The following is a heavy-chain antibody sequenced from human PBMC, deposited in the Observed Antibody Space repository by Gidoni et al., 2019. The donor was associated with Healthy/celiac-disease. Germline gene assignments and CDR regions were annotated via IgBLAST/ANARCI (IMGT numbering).Heavy chain of an antibody. V-gene: IGHV4-61*02. CDR1: GGSISSGSYY. Sequence: QVQLQESGPGLVKPSQTLSLTCTVSGGSISSGSYYWSWIRQPAGKGLEWIGRIYTSGSTNYNPSLKSRVTISVDTSKNQFSLKLSSVTAADTAVYYCARGGGYKTTVTPFDYWGQGTLVTVSS. CDR2: IYTSGST. CDR3: ARGGGYKTTVTPFDY. J-gene: IGHJ4*02. D-gene: IGHD4-17*01.